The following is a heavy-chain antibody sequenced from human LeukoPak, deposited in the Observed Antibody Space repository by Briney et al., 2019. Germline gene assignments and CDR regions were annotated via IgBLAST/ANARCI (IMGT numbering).Heavy chain of an antibody. CDR1: TGSFNTYY. CDR3: ARAAFRTSGRYRYFDF. J-gene: IGHJ4*02. CDR2: ITHSGSA. V-gene: IGHV4-34*01. D-gene: IGHD6-19*01. Sequence: SETLSLTCAVSTGSFNTYYWTWIRQSPGMGLEWIGEITHSGSANYNPSLKSRVTISVDTSKNRFSLNVTSVTAADTAVYDCARAAFRTSGRYRYFDFWGQGTLVTVSS.